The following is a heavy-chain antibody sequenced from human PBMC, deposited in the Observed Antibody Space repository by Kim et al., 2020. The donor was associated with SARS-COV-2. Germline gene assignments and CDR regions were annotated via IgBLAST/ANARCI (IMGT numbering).Heavy chain of an antibody. CDR1: GFTFSTYE. CDR3: ARYLYCSSASCFYGMDV. V-gene: IGHV3-48*03. D-gene: IGHD2-2*01. CDR2: ISTSGSTI. Sequence: GGSLRLSCAASGFTFSTYEINWVRQAPGRGLEWISYISTSGSTIYYADSVKGRFTISRDNAKSSLSLQMNGLRAEETAAYHCARYLYCSSASCFYGMDV. J-gene: IGHJ6*01.